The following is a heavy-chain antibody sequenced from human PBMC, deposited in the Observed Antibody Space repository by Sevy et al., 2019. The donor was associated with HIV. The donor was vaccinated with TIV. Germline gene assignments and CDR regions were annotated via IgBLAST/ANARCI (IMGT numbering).Heavy chain of an antibody. J-gene: IGHJ5*02. CDR2: IYYSGST. D-gene: IGHD6-6*01. Sequence: SETLSLTCTVSGGSISSGGYYWSWIRQHPGKGLEGIGYIYYSGSTYYNPSLKSRVTISVDTSKNQFSRKLSSVTAADTAVDYCARESMSIAARPTFDPWGQGTLVTVSS. V-gene: IGHV4-31*03. CDR3: ARESMSIAARPTFDP. CDR1: GGSISSGGYY.